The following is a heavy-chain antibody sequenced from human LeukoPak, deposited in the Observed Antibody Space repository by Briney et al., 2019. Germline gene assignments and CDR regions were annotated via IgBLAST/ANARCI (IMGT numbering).Heavy chain of an antibody. CDR2: IIPIFGTA. CDR1: GGTFSSYA. V-gene: IGHV1-69*05. Sequence: SVKVSCKASGGTFSSYAISWVRQAPGQGLEWMGGIIPIFGTANYAQKFQGRVTITTDESTSTAYMELSSLRSEDTAVYYCARGVCSSTSCHGYYYYMDVWGKGTTVTVSS. D-gene: IGHD2-2*01. CDR3: ARGVCSSTSCHGYYYYMDV. J-gene: IGHJ6*03.